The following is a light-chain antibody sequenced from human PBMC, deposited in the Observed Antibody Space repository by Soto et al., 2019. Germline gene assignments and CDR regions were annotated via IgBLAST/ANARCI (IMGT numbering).Light chain of an antibody. CDR2: DAS. V-gene: IGKV3-11*01. CDR1: QSVSSSF. CDR3: QQRSNWPALT. Sequence: EIVLTQSPGTLSLSPGERATLSCRASQSVSSSFLAWYQQKPGQAPRLLIYDASNRATGIPARFSGSGSVTDFTLTISSLEPEDFAVYYCQQRSNWPALTFGGGTKV. J-gene: IGKJ4*01.